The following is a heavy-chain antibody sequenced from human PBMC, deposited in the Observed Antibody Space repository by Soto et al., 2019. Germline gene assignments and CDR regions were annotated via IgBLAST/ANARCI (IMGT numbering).Heavy chain of an antibody. J-gene: IGHJ5*02. CDR1: GGSISSGGYY. Sequence: SETLSLTCTVSGGSISSGGYYWSWIRQHPGKGLEWIGYIYYSGSTYYNPSLKSRVTISVDTSKNQFSLKLSSVTAADTAVYYCAREGIVATTRGFDPWGQGTLVT. V-gene: IGHV4-31*03. CDR3: AREGIVATTRGFDP. D-gene: IGHD5-12*01. CDR2: IYYSGST.